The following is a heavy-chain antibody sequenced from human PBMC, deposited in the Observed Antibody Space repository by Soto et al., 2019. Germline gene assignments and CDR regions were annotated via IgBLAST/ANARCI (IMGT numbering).Heavy chain of an antibody. V-gene: IGHV3-53*01. CDR2: IHNSGAT. D-gene: IGHD2-21*01. Sequence: SGGSLRLSCAASGFNVKTTYMTWVRQAPGEGLEWVSVIHNSGATYYADSVKGRFTISKDNSKNTVYLQMSSLRAEDTAMYYCAREYSYSYPAWGQGTLVTVSS. CDR3: AREYSYSYPA. J-gene: IGHJ1*01. CDR1: GFNVKTTY.